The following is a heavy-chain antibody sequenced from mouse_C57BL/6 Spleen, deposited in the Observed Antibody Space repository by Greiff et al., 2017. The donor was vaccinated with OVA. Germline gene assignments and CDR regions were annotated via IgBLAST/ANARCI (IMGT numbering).Heavy chain of an antibody. CDR3: ARSDSSGYIDY. V-gene: IGHV1-80*01. CDR2: IYPGDGDT. D-gene: IGHD3-2*02. J-gene: IGHJ2*01. Sequence: VKLQESGAELVKPGASVKISCKASGYAFSSYWMNWVKQRPGKGLEWIGQIYPGDGDTNYNGKFKGKATLTADKSSSTAYMQLSSLTSEDSAVYFCARSDSSGYIDYWGQGTTLTVSS. CDR1: GYAFSSYW.